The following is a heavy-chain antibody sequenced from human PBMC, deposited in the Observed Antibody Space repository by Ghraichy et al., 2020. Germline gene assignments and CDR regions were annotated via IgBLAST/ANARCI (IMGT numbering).Heavy chain of an antibody. J-gene: IGHJ4*02. CDR1: GFTFSSYS. D-gene: IGHD6-13*01. CDR2: ISSSSSYI. CDR3: ASSIAAALWYFDY. V-gene: IGHV3-21*01. Sequence: GGSLRLSCAASGFTFSSYSMNWVRQAPGKGLEWVSSISSSSSYIYYADSVKGRFTISRDNAKNPLYLQMNSLRAEDTAVYYCASSIAAALWYFDYWGQGTLVTVSS.